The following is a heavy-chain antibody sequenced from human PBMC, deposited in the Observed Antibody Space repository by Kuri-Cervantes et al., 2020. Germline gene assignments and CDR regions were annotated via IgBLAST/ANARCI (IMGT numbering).Heavy chain of an antibody. CDR1: GYTFTGYY. V-gene: IGHV1-2*02. Sequence: ASVKVSCKASGYTFTGYYMHWVRQAPGQGLEWMGWINPNSGGTNYAQKFQGRVTMTRDTSISTAYMELSRLRSDDTAVYYCAREVRLGGAALGGTDVWGQGTTVTVSS. CDR2: INPNSGGT. D-gene: IGHD3-16*01. CDR3: AREVRLGGAALGGTDV. J-gene: IGHJ6*02.